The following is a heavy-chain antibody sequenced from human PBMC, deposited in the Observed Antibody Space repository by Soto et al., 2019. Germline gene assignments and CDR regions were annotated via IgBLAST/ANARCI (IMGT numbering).Heavy chain of an antibody. J-gene: IGHJ4*02. D-gene: IGHD4-17*01. V-gene: IGHV3-23*01. CDR3: AKDGGPTVGRFDY. CDR1: GFTFSSFA. Sequence: GGSLRLSCAASGFTFSSFAMSWVRQAPGKGLEWVSAIKSSGGTTYYADSVKGRFTISRDNSKNTLYLQMNSLRAEDTAVYYCAKDGGPTVGRFDYWGQGTLVTVSS. CDR2: IKSSGGTT.